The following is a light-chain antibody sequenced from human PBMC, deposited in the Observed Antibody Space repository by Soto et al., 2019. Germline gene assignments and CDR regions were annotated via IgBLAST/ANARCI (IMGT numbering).Light chain of an antibody. CDR1: QNLSSN. CDR2: GAS. J-gene: IGKJ1*01. V-gene: IGKV3-15*01. Sequence: EKVMTQSPATLSVSPGDRVTLSCRASQNLSSNLAWYQHRPGQAPRLLIYGASTRATGIPARFSGSGSGTEFTLTISSLQYEDFAVYYCQQYNNWPRTFGQGTKVEIK. CDR3: QQYNNWPRT.